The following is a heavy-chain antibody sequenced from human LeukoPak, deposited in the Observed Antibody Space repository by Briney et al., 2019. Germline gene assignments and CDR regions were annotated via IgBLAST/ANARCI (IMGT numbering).Heavy chain of an antibody. CDR2: INHSGST. CDR3: ARIGTTVTTFASYYYYGMDV. J-gene: IGHJ6*04. V-gene: IGHV4-39*07. D-gene: IGHD4-11*01. Sequence: PSETLSLTCTVSGGSIRSSYYYWSWIRQPPGKGLEWIGEINHSGSTNYNPSLKSRVTISVDTSKNQFSLKLSSVTAADTAVYYCARIGTTVTTFASYYYYGMDVXGXGTXVTVSS. CDR1: GGSIRSSYYY.